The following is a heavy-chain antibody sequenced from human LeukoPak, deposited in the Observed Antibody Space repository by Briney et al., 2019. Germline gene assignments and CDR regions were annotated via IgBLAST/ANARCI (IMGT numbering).Heavy chain of an antibody. D-gene: IGHD3-10*02. J-gene: IGHJ6*02. CDR1: GYTFTSYY. V-gene: IGHV1-46*01. CDR3: AWCSGSGYYYYGMDV. CDR2: INPSGGST. Sequence: ASVKVSCKASGYTFTSYYMHWVRQAPGQGLEWMGIINPSGGSTSYAQKFQGRVTMTRNTSISTAYMELSSLRSEDTAVYYCAWCSGSGYYYYGMDVWGQGTTVTVSS.